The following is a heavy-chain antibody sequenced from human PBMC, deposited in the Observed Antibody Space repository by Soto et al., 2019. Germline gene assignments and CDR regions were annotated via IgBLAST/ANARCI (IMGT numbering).Heavy chain of an antibody. Sequence: GGSLRLSCAASGFTFSIYAMTWVRQAPGKGLEWVSGLSSSGGTTHYADSVKGRFTISRDNSKNTLFLQMNSLRAGDTAVYYCAKLPRGSSPENDYWGQGTLVTVSS. CDR2: LSSSGGTT. V-gene: IGHV3-23*01. J-gene: IGHJ4*02. CDR3: AKLPRGSSPENDY. CDR1: GFTFSIYA. D-gene: IGHD6-6*01.